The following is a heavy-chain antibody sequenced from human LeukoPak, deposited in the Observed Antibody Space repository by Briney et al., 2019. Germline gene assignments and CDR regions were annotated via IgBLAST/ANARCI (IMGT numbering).Heavy chain of an antibody. J-gene: IGHJ4*02. CDR2: IYHSGGT. D-gene: IGHD3-22*01. CDR3: AMGETYYYDSSSYFDY. V-gene: IGHV4-30-2*01. Sequence: PSQTLSLTCTVSGGSLSSGGYYSSSIRQRPGEGVEWIGYIYHSGGTYYNPSLKSRVTISVDRSKNQFSLKLSSVTAADTAVYYCAMGETYYYDSSSYFDYWGQGTLVTVSS. CDR1: GGSLSSGGYY.